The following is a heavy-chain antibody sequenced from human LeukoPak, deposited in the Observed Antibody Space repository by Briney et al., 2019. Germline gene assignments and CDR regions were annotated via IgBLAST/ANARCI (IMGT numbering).Heavy chain of an antibody. CDR1: GGSFSGYY. D-gene: IGHD3-22*01. CDR2: INHSGIT. J-gene: IGHJ4*02. CDR3: ARDLDYYDSSGYQNSRREPTEGH. V-gene: IGHV4-34*01. Sequence: SETLSLTCAVYGGSFSGYYWSWVRQPPGKGLEWIGEINHSGITNYNPSLKSRVTISVDTSKNQFSLKLSSVTAADTAVYYCARDLDYYDSSGYQNSRREPTEGHWGQGTLVTVSS.